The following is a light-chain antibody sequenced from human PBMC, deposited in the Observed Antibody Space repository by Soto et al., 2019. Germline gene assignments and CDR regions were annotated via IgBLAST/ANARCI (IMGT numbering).Light chain of an antibody. CDR1: SSDIGGYNY. CDR3: CSYAGTTHG. V-gene: IGLV2-11*01. Sequence: QSALTQPPSVSGSPGQSVTISCTGTSSDIGGYNYVSWYQQLPGKAPKLMIYDVSKRPSGVPDRFSGSNSGNTASLTISGLQAEDEADYYCCSYAGTTHGFGTGTQVTVL. J-gene: IGLJ1*01. CDR2: DVS.